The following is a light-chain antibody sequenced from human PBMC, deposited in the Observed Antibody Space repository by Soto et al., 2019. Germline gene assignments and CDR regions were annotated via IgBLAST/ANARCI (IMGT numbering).Light chain of an antibody. CDR1: QSVRSS. J-gene: IGKJ4*01. CDR2: GAS. Sequence: EIVMTQSPATLSVSPGERATISCRASQSVRSSLAWYQQKPGQAPRLLIYGASTMSTGIPARFSGSGSGTAFTLTITSLQSEHFAVYYCQQYNNWPPLTFGGGTKVEIK. CDR3: QQYNNWPPLT. V-gene: IGKV3-15*01.